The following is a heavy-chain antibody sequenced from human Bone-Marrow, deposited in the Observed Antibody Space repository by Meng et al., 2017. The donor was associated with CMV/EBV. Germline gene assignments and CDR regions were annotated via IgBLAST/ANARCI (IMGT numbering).Heavy chain of an antibody. Sequence: GGSLRLSCALSGFTFTSSGMGWVRHVPGKGLEWRSTIDGSGTNTHYADSVKGRFTISRDNSMGTVSLQMNSLGGDDTAVYYCASDAGDFNPFDYWGQGTLVTVSS. CDR1: GFTFTSSG. V-gene: IGHV3-23*01. D-gene: IGHD1-26*01. CDR2: IDGSGTNT. J-gene: IGHJ4*02. CDR3: ASDAGDFNPFDY.